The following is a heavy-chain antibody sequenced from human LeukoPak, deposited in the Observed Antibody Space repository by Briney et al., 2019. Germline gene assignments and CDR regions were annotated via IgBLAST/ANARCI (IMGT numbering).Heavy chain of an antibody. Sequence: SETLSLTCTVSGGSISSYYWSWIRQPPGKGLEWIGYIYYSGSTNYSPSLKSRVTISVDTSKNQFSLKLSSVTAADTAVYYCARLGGGSGSYYINWGQGTLVTVSS. D-gene: IGHD3-10*01. J-gene: IGHJ4*02. CDR3: ARLGGGSGSYYIN. CDR2: IYYSGST. V-gene: IGHV4-59*08. CDR1: GGSISSYY.